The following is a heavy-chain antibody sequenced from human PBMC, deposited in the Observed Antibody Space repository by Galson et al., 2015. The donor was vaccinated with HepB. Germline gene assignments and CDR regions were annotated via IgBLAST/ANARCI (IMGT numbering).Heavy chain of an antibody. J-gene: IGHJ3*01. CDR2: ICGSGGCT. Sequence: SLRLSCAASGFSFSSYAMYWVRQAPGKGLEWVSGICGSGGCTYYADSVKGRFTISRDTSKNTLYLQMNSLRAEDTAVYYCAKDRVYGEDPRDGFDCWGQGTMVTVTS. CDR1: GFSFSSYA. V-gene: IGHV3-23*01. D-gene: IGHD4-17*01. CDR3: AKDRVYGEDPRDGFDC.